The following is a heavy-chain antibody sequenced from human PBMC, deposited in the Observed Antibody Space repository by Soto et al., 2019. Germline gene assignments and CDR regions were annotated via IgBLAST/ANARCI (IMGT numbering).Heavy chain of an antibody. CDR1: GGTFSSYA. Sequence: ASVKVSCKASGGTFSSYAISWVRQAPGQGLEWMGGIIPIFGTANYAQKFQGRVTITADESTSTAHMELSSLRSEDTAVYYCARVARRDAFDIWGQGTMVTVSS. CDR3: ARVARRDAFDI. V-gene: IGHV1-69*13. J-gene: IGHJ3*02. CDR2: IIPIFGTA.